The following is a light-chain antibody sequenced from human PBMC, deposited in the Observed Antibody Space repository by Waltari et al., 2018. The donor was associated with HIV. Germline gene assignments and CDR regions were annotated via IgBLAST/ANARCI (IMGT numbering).Light chain of an antibody. V-gene: IGLV2-14*03. CDR3: SSYTSNNTGV. CDR1: SSDVGGSNY. CDR2: DVS. J-gene: IGLJ3*02. Sequence: QSALTRPASVSGSPGQSITISCTGTSSDVGGSNYVSWYQQHPGKAPKFMIYDVSNRPSGLSIRFSASKSGNTASLTISGLQAEDEAIYYCSSYTSNNTGVFGGGTQLTVL.